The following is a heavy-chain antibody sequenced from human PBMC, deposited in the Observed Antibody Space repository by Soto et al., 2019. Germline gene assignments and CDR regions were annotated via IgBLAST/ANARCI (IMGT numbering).Heavy chain of an antibody. J-gene: IGHJ6*02. CDR1: GGSITSSFY. D-gene: IGHD6-13*01. CDR3: RSSSRYSTDV. V-gene: IGHV4-39*01. CDR2: IYGTGNT. Sequence: QLQLQESGPGLVKPSETLSLSCTVSGGSITSSFYWGWIRQPQGKGLEWIGSIYGTGNTYYNPSLKGRVNISADTSKNQFYLTLISVTAADTAVYYCRSSSRYSTDVWGQGATVTVSS.